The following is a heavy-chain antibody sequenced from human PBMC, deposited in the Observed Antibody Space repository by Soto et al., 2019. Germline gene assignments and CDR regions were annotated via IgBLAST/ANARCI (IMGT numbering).Heavy chain of an antibody. CDR3: AKDEYYYDSSVGSLVYSGMDV. J-gene: IGHJ6*02. Sequence: PGGSLRLSCAASGFTFSSYAMRWVRQAPGKGLEWVSAISGSGGSTYYADSVKGRFTISRDNSKNTLYLQMNSLRAEDTAVYYCAKDEYYYDSSVGSLVYSGMDVWGQGTTVTVSS. CDR1: GFTFSSYA. D-gene: IGHD3-22*01. CDR2: ISGSGGST. V-gene: IGHV3-23*01.